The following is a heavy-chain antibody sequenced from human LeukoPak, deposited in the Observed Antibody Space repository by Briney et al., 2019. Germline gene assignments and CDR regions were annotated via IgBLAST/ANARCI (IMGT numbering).Heavy chain of an antibody. CDR2: INPNSGGT. CDR1: GYTFTGYY. D-gene: IGHD2-2*01. Sequence: ASVMVSCKASGYTFTGYYMHWVRQAPGQGLEWMGWINPNSGGTNYAQKFQGWVTMTRDTSISTAYMELSRLRSDDTAVYYCARNYCSSTSCQGWDAFDIWGQGTMVTVSS. V-gene: IGHV1-2*04. CDR3: ARNYCSSTSCQGWDAFDI. J-gene: IGHJ3*02.